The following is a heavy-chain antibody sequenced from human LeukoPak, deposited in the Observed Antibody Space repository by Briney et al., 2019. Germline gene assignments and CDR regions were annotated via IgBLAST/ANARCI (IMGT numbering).Heavy chain of an antibody. CDR1: GGSISSSSYY. V-gene: IGHV4-39*07. J-gene: IGHJ5*02. D-gene: IGHD3-10*01. CDR3: ARDGGGITMVRGVIITRSWFDP. Sequence: SETLSLTCTVSGGSISSSSYYWGWIRQPPGKGLEWIGSIYYSGSTYYNPSLKSRVTISVDTSKNQFSLKLSSVTAADTAVYYCARDGGGITMVRGVIITRSWFDPWGQGTLVTVSS. CDR2: IYYSGST.